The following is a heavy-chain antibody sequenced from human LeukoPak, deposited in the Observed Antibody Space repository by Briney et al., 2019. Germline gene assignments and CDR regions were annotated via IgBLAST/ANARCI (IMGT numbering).Heavy chain of an antibody. Sequence: GGSLRLSCAASGFTFSNYWMSWVRQAPGKGLEWVANIRQDGNEKYYVGSVRGRFTISRDNAKNSLYLQMNSLRAEDTAVYYCARHYDILTGTFPYYLGQGTLVTVSS. V-gene: IGHV3-7*03. CDR3: ARHYDILTGTFPYY. CDR2: IRQDGNEK. CDR1: GFTFSNYW. D-gene: IGHD3-9*01. J-gene: IGHJ4*02.